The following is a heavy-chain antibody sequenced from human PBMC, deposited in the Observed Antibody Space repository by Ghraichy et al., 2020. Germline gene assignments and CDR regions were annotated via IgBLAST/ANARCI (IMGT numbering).Heavy chain of an antibody. D-gene: IGHD3-22*01. V-gene: IGHV3-74*01. Sequence: GGSLRLSCVAFGFPFSNYWMHWVRQAPGKGLVWVSRTNNDMSRTTYADSVKGRFTTSRDNAKNTLYLQMNSLRAEDTAVYYCARELYSTGYWGIDSWGQGTLVTVSS. J-gene: IGHJ4*02. CDR2: TNNDMSRT. CDR3: ARELYSTGYWGIDS. CDR1: GFPFSNYW.